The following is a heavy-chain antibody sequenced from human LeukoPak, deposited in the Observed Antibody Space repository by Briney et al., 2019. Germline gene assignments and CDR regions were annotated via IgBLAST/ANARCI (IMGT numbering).Heavy chain of an antibody. CDR1: GGSFSGYY. Sequence: SETLSLTCAVYGGSFSGYYWSWIRQPPGKGLEWIGYIYYSGSTNYNPSLKSRVTISVDTSKNQFSLKLSSVTAADTAVYYCARHYYDSSGTHDAFDIWGQGTMVTVSS. V-gene: IGHV4-59*01. J-gene: IGHJ3*02. D-gene: IGHD3-22*01. CDR3: ARHYYDSSGTHDAFDI. CDR2: IYYSGST.